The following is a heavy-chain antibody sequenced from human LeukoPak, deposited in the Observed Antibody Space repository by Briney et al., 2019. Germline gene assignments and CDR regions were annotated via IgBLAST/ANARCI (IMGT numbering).Heavy chain of an antibody. V-gene: IGHV4-4*02. CDR2: VNLQGST. J-gene: IGHJ4*02. Sequence: PSETLSLTCGVSGGSISNTNWWTWVRQPPGKGLEWVGEVNLQGSTSYNPSLKSRVAISVDKSENHISLKLTSVTAADTAVYYCAREGGPYRPLDYSGQGTLVTVAS. CDR3: AREGGPYRPLDY. CDR1: GGSISNTNW.